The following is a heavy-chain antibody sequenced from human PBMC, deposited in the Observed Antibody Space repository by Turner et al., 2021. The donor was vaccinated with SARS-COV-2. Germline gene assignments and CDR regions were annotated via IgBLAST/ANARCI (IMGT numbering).Heavy chain of an antibody. Sequence: QVQLQESGPGLVKPSETLSLTCTVSGDSISSYYWSWIRQPPGKGLEWIGYIYSTGTTKYNPSFKSRVRFSVDTSKNQFSLSLTSVTAADTAVYYCAKGRNWFDPWGQGSLVTASS. CDR1: GDSISSYY. CDR3: AKGRNWFDP. J-gene: IGHJ5*01. V-gene: IGHV4-59*01. CDR2: IYSTGTT.